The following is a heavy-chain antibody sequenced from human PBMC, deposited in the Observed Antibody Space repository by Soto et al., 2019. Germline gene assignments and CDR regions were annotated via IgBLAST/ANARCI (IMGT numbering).Heavy chain of an antibody. V-gene: IGHV3-33*01. CDR2: IWYDGSNK. J-gene: IGHJ5*02. D-gene: IGHD3-22*01. Sequence: PGGSLRLSCAASGFTFSSYGMHWVRQAPGKGLEWVAVIWYDGSNKYYADSVKGRFTISRDNSKNTLYLQMNSLRAEDTAGYYCARDDRNYYDNSFDPWGQGTLVTVSS. CDR1: GFTFSSYG. CDR3: ARDDRNYYDNSFDP.